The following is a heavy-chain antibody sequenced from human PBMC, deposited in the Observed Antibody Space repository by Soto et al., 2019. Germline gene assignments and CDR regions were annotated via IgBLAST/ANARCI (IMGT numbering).Heavy chain of an antibody. V-gene: IGHV1-69*01. CDR1: GGTFSSYA. CDR3: SRDQGHSSSHLY. J-gene: IGHJ4*02. Sequence: QVQLVQSGAEVKKPGSSVNVSCKASGGTFSSYAISWVRQAPGQGLEWMGGIIPIFGTANYAQKFQGRVTINADESTSTANVDLASLRSEDTAVYYWSRDQGHSSSHLYWGQGTLVTVSS. D-gene: IGHD6-6*01. CDR2: IIPIFGTA.